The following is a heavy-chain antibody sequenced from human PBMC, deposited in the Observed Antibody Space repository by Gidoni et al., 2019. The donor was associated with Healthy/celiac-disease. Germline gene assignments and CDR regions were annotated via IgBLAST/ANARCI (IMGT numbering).Heavy chain of an antibody. CDR1: GGSSSSVGYY. Sequence: QVQLQESGPGLVKPSQTLSLTCTVSGGSSSSVGYYWSWIRQHPGKGLEWSGYIYYSGSTYYNPSLKSRVTISVDTSTNQFSLKLSSVTAADTAVYYCASYDSSGYLHFDYWGQGTLVTVSS. V-gene: IGHV4-31*03. D-gene: IGHD3-22*01. J-gene: IGHJ4*02. CDR3: ASYDSSGYLHFDY. CDR2: IYYSGST.